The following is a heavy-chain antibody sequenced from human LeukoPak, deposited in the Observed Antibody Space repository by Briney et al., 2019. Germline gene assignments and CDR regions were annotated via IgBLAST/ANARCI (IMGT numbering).Heavy chain of an antibody. CDR3: ARDEPGTTWIQPVPGSYYFDY. Sequence: PSETLSLTCAVYGGSFSGYYWSWIRQPPGKGLEWIGEINHSGSTNYNPSLKSRVTMSVDTSKNQFSLKLSSVTAADTAVYYCARDEPGTTWIQPVPGSYYFDYWGQGTLVTVSS. V-gene: IGHV4-34*01. CDR2: INHSGST. D-gene: IGHD5-18*01. J-gene: IGHJ4*02. CDR1: GGSFSGYY.